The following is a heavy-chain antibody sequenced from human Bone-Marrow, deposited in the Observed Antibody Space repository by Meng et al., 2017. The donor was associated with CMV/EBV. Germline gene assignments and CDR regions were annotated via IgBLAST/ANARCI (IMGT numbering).Heavy chain of an antibody. CDR2: ISSSGSTI. Sequence: GESLKISCAASGFTFSSYEMNWVRQAPGKGLEWVSYISSSGSTIYYADSVKGRFTISRDNAKNSLYLQMNSLRAEDTAVYYCATPFYYDSTGPTPFDNWGQGTLVTVSS. CDR1: GFTFSSYE. CDR3: ATPFYYDSTGPTPFDN. D-gene: IGHD3-22*01. V-gene: IGHV3-48*03. J-gene: IGHJ4*02.